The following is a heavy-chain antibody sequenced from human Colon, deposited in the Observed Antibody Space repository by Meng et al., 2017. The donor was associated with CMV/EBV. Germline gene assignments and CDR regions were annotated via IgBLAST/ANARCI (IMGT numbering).Heavy chain of an antibody. CDR2: MRDDGST. CDR3: AREGGSGIMRGGMDV. D-gene: IGHD3-10*01. V-gene: IGHV4-34*01. Sequence: ESLKISCGVSSGSFSGYYWAWIRQPAGKGLQWIGEMRDDGSTNYMPSLKSRVSMSIDTSKNQISLKMTSVTAADTAVYYCAREGGSGIMRGGMDVWGQGTTVTVSS. CDR1: SGSFSGYY. J-gene: IGHJ6*02.